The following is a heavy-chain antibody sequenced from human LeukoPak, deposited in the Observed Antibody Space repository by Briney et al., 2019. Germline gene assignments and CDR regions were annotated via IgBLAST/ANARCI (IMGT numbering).Heavy chain of an antibody. D-gene: IGHD4-23*01. V-gene: IGHV3-23*01. J-gene: IGHJ4*02. CDR1: GFTFDDYA. Sequence: GGSLRLSCAASGFTFDDYAMHWVRQAPGKGLEWVSGISWNSGSTYYADSVKGRFTISRDNSKNTLYLQMNSLRAEDTAVYYCAKRSQAVVTPVVVSYYFDYWGQGTLVTVSS. CDR3: AKRSQAVVTPVVVSYYFDY. CDR2: ISWNSGST.